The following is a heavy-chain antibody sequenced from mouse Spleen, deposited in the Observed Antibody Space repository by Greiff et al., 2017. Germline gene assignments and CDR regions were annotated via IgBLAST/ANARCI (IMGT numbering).Heavy chain of an antibody. J-gene: IGHJ2*01. CDR1: GFTFTSYW. V-gene: IGHV1-7*01. D-gene: IGHD3-1*01. Sequence: VQLQQSGADLAKPGASVKLSCKASGFTFTSYWMPWVHQRPGQGLEWIGYINTSGGYTKYTQKFKDNATLTADKSTSTAYMQMSSLTYEDSVFYYCAREARSTFDYWGQGTTLTVSS. CDR3: AREARSTFDY. CDR2: INTSGGYT.